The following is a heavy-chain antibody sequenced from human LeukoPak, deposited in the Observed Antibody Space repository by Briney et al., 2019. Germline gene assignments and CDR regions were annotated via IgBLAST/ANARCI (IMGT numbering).Heavy chain of an antibody. CDR1: GGSISGYY. CDR3: ARGRSLYFDY. Sequence: SETLSLTCIVSGGSISGYYWNWIRQPAGKGLEWIGRIYTNVITNYNPSLKSRVTMSVDTSKNQFSLMLSSATAADTAVYYCARGRSLYFDYWGRGTLVTVSS. V-gene: IGHV4-4*07. CDR2: IYTNVIT. J-gene: IGHJ4*02.